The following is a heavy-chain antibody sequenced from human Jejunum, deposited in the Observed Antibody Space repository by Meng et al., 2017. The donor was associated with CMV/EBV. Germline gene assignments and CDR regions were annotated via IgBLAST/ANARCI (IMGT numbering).Heavy chain of an antibody. CDR1: EFTFGSYW. D-gene: IGHD3-10*01. CDR3: ARGRGSGSSDY. CDR2: INSDGGTT. V-gene: IGHV3-74*01. J-gene: IGHJ4*02. Sequence: AASEFTFGSYWMHWVRQAPGKGLVWVSRINSDGGTTTYADSVKGRFTISRDNAKKTLFLQMDSLRVEDTAVYYCARGRGSGSSDYWGQGTLVTVSS.